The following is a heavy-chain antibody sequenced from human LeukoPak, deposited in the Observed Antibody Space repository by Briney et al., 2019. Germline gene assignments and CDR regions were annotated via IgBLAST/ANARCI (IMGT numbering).Heavy chain of an antibody. V-gene: IGHV3-23*01. CDR2: ISGTGGST. D-gene: IGHD6-13*01. Sequence: GGSLRLSCAASGFTFSSYAMTWVRQAPGKGLEWVSAISGTGGSTYYADSVRGRFTISRDNSKNTVYMQMNSLRAEDTAVYYCAKGGAVYSINWYAYWGQGTLVTVSS. CDR1: GFTFSSYA. CDR3: AKGGAVYSINWYAY. J-gene: IGHJ4*02.